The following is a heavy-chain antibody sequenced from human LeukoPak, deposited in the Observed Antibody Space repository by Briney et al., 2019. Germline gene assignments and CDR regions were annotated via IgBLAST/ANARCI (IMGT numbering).Heavy chain of an antibody. CDR3: ARRYFDWFDFYYYYYMDV. D-gene: IGHD3-9*01. CDR2: MNPNSGNT. J-gene: IGHJ6*03. Sequence: ASVTVSCKASGYTFTSYDINWVRQATGQGLEWMGWMNPNSGNTGYAQKFQGRVTMTRNTSISTAYMELSSLRSEDTAVYYCARRYFDWFDFYYYYYMDVWGKGTTVTISS. V-gene: IGHV1-8*01. CDR1: GYTFTSYD.